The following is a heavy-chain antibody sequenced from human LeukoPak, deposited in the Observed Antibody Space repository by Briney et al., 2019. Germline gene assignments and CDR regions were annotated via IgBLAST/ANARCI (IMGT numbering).Heavy chain of an antibody. CDR3: AREEYCTNGVCYTLDY. CDR2: INPNSGGT. Sequence: ASVKVSCKASGYTFTGYYMHWVRQAPGQGLEWMGWINPNSGGTNYAQKFQGRVTMTRDTSISTAYMELSSLRSDDTAVYYCAREEYCTNGVCYTLDYWGQGTLVTVSS. J-gene: IGHJ4*02. CDR1: GYTFTGYY. V-gene: IGHV1-2*02. D-gene: IGHD2-8*01.